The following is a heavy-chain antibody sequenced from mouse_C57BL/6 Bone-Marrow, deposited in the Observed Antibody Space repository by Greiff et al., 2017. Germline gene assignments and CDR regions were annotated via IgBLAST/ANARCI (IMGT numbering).Heavy chain of an antibody. CDR3: RREYYGSSFYFDY. Sequence: VQLQQSGTVLARPGASVKMSCKTSGYTFTSYWMHWVKQRPGQGLEWIGAIYPGNSDTSYNQKFKGKAKLTAVTSASTAYMELSSLTNEDSAVYYCRREYYGSSFYFDYWGQGTTLTVSS. D-gene: IGHD1-1*01. J-gene: IGHJ2*01. CDR1: GYTFTSYW. CDR2: IYPGNSDT. V-gene: IGHV1-5*01.